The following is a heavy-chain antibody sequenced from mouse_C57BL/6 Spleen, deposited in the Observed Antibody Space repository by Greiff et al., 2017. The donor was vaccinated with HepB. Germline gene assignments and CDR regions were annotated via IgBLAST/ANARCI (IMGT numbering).Heavy chain of an antibody. CDR1: GFTFSSYA. J-gene: IGHJ2*01. V-gene: IGHV5-4*01. Sequence: EVHLVESGGGLVKPGGSLKLSCAASGFTFSSYAMSWVRQTPEKRLEWVATISDGGSYTYYPDNVKGRFTISRDNAKNNLYLQMSHLKSEDTAMYYCARSQLGRGGYYFDYWGQGTTLTVSS. CDR3: ARSQLGRGGYYFDY. D-gene: IGHD4-1*02. CDR2: ISDGGSYT.